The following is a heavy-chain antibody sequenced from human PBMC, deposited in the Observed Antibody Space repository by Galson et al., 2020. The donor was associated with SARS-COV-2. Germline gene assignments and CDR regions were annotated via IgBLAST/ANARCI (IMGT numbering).Heavy chain of an antibody. Sequence: GESLKISCAASGFTFSSYAMSWVRQAPGKGLEWVSAISGSGGSTYYADSVKGRFTISRDNSKNTLYLQMNRLRAEDTAVYYCAKLGRRAWYYYGMDVWGQGTTVTVSS. J-gene: IGHJ6*02. D-gene: IGHD7-27*01. V-gene: IGHV3-23*01. CDR3: AKLGRRAWYYYGMDV. CDR2: ISGSGGST. CDR1: GFTFSSYA.